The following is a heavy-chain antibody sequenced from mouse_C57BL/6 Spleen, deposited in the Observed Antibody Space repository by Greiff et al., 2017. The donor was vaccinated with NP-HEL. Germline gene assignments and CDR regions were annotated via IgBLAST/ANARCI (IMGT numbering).Heavy chain of an antibody. V-gene: IGHV1-80*01. CDR3: ARSPLYSGWYFDV. Sequence: VQLQQSGAELVQPGASVKISCKASGYAFSSYWMNWVKQRPGKGLEWLGQIYPGDGDTTYNGKFKGKATLTADKSSSTAYMQLSSLTSEDSAVYFCARSPLYSGWYFDVWGTGTTVTVSS. CDR1: GYAFSSYW. CDR2: IYPGDGDT. J-gene: IGHJ1*03. D-gene: IGHD2-12*01.